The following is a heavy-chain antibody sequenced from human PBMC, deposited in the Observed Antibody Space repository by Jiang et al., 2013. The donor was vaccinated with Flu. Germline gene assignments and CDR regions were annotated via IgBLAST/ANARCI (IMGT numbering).Heavy chain of an antibody. CDR1: GGSISTHY. Sequence: PGLVKPSETLSLTCTVSGGSISTHYWSWIRQPQEGTGVDWVYLLQWEHQLQPSLKSRVTISLDTSKNQFSLKMNSVTAADTAIYYCAGGPGWLTEYWGQGTLVTVSS. V-gene: IGHV4-59*11. J-gene: IGHJ4*02. CDR2: LLQWEH. D-gene: IGHD3-22*01. CDR3: AGGPGWLTEY.